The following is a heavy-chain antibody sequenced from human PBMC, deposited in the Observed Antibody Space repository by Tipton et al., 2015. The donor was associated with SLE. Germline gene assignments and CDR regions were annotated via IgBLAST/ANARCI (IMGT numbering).Heavy chain of an antibody. CDR2: NSAYNGNT. J-gene: IGHJ4*02. V-gene: IGHV1-18*04. D-gene: IGHD3-3*01. CDR3: ALWPITIFGVVAYY. Sequence: QSGPEVKKPGESLKISCQGFGYSFATYWIGWVRQMPGKGLVWMGWNSAYNGNTKDAQKLQGRVTMTTDTSSSTAYMELRSLKSDDTAVSYCALWPITIFGVVAYYWGQGSLGNVSA. CDR1: GYSFATYW.